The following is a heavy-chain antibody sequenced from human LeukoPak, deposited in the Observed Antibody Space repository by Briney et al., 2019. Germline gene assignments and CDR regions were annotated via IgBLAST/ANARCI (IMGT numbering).Heavy chain of an antibody. CDR2: ISSSSSTI. CDR3: ARDSADYGDYGIFDH. J-gene: IGHJ4*02. D-gene: IGHD4-17*01. CDR1: GFTFSSYS. Sequence: PGGSLRLSCAASGFTFSSYSMNWVRQAPGKGLQWVSYISSSSSTIYYADSVKGRFTISRDNAKNSLYLQMNSLRAEDTAVYYCARDSADYGDYGIFDHWGQGTLVTVYS. V-gene: IGHV3-48*01.